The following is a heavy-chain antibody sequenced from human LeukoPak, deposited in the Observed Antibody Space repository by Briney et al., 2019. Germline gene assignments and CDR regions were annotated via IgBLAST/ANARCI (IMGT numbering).Heavy chain of an antibody. CDR3: ARDVYGDYLSMDY. CDR2: IKQDGSEK. J-gene: IGHJ4*02. Sequence: GGSLRLSCAASGSTFSSYWMSWVRQAPGKGLEWVANIKQDGSEKYYVDSVKGRFTISRDNAKNSLYLQMNSLRAEDTAVYYCARDVYGDYLSMDYWGQGTLVTVSS. V-gene: IGHV3-7*01. CDR1: GSTFSSYW. D-gene: IGHD4-17*01.